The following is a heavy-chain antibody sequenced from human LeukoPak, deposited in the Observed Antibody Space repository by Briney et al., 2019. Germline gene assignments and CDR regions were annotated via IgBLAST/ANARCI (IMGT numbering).Heavy chain of an antibody. D-gene: IGHD3/OR15-3a*01. Sequence: SQTLSLTCAISGDSVSSKSAAWNWVRQSPSRGLEWLGRTYYRSKWNNEYAVSLKGRITINPGISKNQFSLQLNSVTPEDTAVYYCAILGPPADCWGQGTLVTVSS. J-gene: IGHJ1*01. CDR1: GDSVSSKSAA. CDR2: TYYRSKWNN. CDR3: AILGPPADC. V-gene: IGHV6-1*01.